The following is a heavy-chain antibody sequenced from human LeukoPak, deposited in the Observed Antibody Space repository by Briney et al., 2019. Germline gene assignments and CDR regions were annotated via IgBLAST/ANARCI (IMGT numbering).Heavy chain of an antibody. CDR2: IYYSGST. CDR1: GGSISSGSYY. V-gene: IGHV4-61*01. J-gene: IGHJ4*02. CDR3: ARGAYTYGHPPSLDY. D-gene: IGHD5-18*01. Sequence: KSSETLSLTCTVSGGSISSGSYYWSWIRQPPGKGLEWVGYIYYSGSTNYNPSFKSRVTISVDTSKNQFSLKLSSVTAADTAVYYCARGAYTYGHPPSLDYWGQGTLVTVSS.